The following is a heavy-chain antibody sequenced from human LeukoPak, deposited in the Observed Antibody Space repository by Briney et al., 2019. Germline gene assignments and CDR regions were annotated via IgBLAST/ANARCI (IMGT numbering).Heavy chain of an antibody. V-gene: IGHV4-59*08. CDR1: GGSFSGYY. CDR3: ARRGRDLRDKYYYGMDV. Sequence: SETLSLTCAVYGGSFSGYYWSWIRQPPGKGLEWIGYIYYSGSTNYNPSLKSRVTISVDTSKNQFSLKLSSVTAADTAVYYCARRGRDLRDKYYYGMDVWGQGTTVTVSS. D-gene: IGHD3-16*01. J-gene: IGHJ6*02. CDR2: IYYSGST.